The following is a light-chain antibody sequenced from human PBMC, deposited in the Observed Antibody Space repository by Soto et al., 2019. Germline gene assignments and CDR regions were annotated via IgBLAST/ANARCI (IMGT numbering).Light chain of an antibody. V-gene: IGKV2-28*01. CDR1: QSLLHRSGYNY. CDR2: LGS. CDR3: MQALQTPLT. Sequence: DIVMTQSPLSLPVTPGEPASISCRSSQSLLHRSGYNYLTWYLQKPGQSPQLLIYLGSSRASGVPDGFSGSGSGTDFTLKISRVEAEDVGVYYCMQALQTPLTFGGGTKVEIK. J-gene: IGKJ4*01.